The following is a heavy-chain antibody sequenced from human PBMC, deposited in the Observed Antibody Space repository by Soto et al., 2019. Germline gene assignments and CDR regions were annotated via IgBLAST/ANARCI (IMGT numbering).Heavy chain of an antibody. J-gene: IGHJ4*02. V-gene: IGHV4-31*03. Sequence: QVQLQESGPGLVKPSQTLSLTCTVSGGSISSAGYYWSWIRQHPGKGLEWIGYIYYSGSTFYNPSLKSRVSISVDSSKNQFSLKLSSVPAADTAVYYCARERSDIVVVPAARYFDYWGQGTLVTVSS. CDR1: GGSISSAGYY. CDR3: ARERSDIVVVPAARYFDY. CDR2: IYYSGST. D-gene: IGHD2-2*01.